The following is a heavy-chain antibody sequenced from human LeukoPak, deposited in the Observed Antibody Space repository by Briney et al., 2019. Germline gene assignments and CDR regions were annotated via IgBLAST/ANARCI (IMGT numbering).Heavy chain of an antibody. D-gene: IGHD2-2*01. Sequence: ASVTVSCMASGYTFTDYYIHWVRQAPGQGREWMGWINPDNGGTNYAQKFQGRVTMTRDTSIRTVYMDLSRLRSDDTAVFYCTREARVGNWFDPWGQGTQVTVSS. CDR2: INPDNGGT. J-gene: IGHJ5*02. CDR3: TREARVGNWFDP. CDR1: GYTFTDYY. V-gene: IGHV1-2*02.